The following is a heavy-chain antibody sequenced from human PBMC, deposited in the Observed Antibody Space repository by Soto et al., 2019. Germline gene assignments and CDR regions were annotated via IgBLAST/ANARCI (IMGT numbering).Heavy chain of an antibody. CDR1: GFTFDIFA. CDR2: SIGNVEK. D-gene: IGHD2-21*01. CDR3: VKDRMDHNSVWDPFDF. Sequence: VQLVESGGGLVQPGGSLRLSCAASGFTFDIFAMSWVRQAPGKGLEWVSSIGNVEKYYADSVKGRFTVSRDNSRSTLFLQMDSLRAEDTAVYYCVKDRMDHNSVWDPFDFWGQGTKVTVSS. J-gene: IGHJ3*01. V-gene: IGHV3-23*04.